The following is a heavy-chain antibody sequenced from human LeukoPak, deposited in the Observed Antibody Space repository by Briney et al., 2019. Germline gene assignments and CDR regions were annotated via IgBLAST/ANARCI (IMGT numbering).Heavy chain of an antibody. V-gene: IGHV3-23*01. CDR2: ISGSGGST. Sequence: PRGSLRLSCAASGFTFSSYAMSWVRQAPGKGLEWVSAISGSGGSTYYADSVKGRFAISRDNSKNTLYLQMNSLRAEDTAVYYCAKDPGYSSSWYNDYWGQGTLVIVSS. D-gene: IGHD6-13*01. J-gene: IGHJ4*02. CDR3: AKDPGYSSSWYNDY. CDR1: GFTFSSYA.